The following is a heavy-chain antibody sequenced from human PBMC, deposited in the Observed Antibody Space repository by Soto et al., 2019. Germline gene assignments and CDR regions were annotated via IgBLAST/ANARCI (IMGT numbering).Heavy chain of an antibody. V-gene: IGHV3-74*01. CDR1: GFTFNTHW. D-gene: IGHD1-26*01. CDR2: INSDGSIT. J-gene: IGHJ4*02. CDR3: ARAMTSVGAAAKGDF. Sequence: EVQLVESGGGLILPGGSLRLSCAASGFTFNTHWMHWVRQALGKGLVWVSRINSDGSITDYADSVKGRFSISRDNPGNTLYLQMNSLSPEATSVYYCARAMTSVGAAAKGDFWGQGTLVTVSS.